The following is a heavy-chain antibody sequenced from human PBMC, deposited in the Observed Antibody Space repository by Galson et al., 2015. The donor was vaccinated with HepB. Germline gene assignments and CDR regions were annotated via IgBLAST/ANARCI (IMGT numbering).Heavy chain of an antibody. CDR2: ITRDNNFI. D-gene: IGHD5-18*01. CDR3: ARGSGYSSGPFDH. CDR1: GFTFSSYT. J-gene: IGHJ4*02. V-gene: IGHV3-21*01. Sequence: SLRLSCAASGFTFSSYTINWVRQAPGKGLEWVSSITRDNNFIYYADSVKGRVTISRDNAKNSLYLQMNSLRAEDTAVYYCARGSGYSSGPFDHWGQGTLVAVSS.